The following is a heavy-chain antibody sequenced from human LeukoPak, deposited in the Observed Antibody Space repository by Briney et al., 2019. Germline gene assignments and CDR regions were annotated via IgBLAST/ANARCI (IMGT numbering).Heavy chain of an antibody. CDR1: GGSISTSNW. Sequence: ASETLSLTCAVSGGSISTSNWRSWVRQPPGKGLEWIGEIYHSGSTNYNPSLKSRVTISVDKSKNQFSLKLSSVTAADAAVYYCARKTYDSSGLIPHPGVFDIWGQGTMVTVSS. V-gene: IGHV4-4*02. CDR3: ARKTYDSSGLIPHPGVFDI. CDR2: IYHSGST. D-gene: IGHD3-22*01. J-gene: IGHJ3*02.